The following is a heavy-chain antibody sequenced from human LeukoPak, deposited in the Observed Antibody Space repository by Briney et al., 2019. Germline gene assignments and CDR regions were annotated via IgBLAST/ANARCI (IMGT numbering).Heavy chain of an antibody. V-gene: IGHV3-48*01. CDR3: AKALTSGWYLDAFNI. J-gene: IGHJ3*02. D-gene: IGHD6-19*01. Sequence: GGSLRLSCAASRFTFSNYGVNWVRQAPGKGLEWVSYINSRSSTIYYADSVRGRFTISRDNAKNSLYLQMNSLRAEDTAVYYCAKALTSGWYLDAFNIWGQGTMVTVSS. CDR1: RFTFSNYG. CDR2: INSRSSTI.